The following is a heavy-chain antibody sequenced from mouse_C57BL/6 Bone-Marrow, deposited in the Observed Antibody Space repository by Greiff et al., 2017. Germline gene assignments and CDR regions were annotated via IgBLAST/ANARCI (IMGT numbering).Heavy chain of an antibody. V-gene: IGHV5-9-1*02. CDR3: TRGDYYGSSPLFAY. CDR1: GFTFSSYA. J-gene: IGHJ3*01. D-gene: IGHD1-1*01. Sequence: EVNVVESGEGLVKPGGSLKLSCAASGFTFSSYAMSWVRQTPEKRLAWVAYISSGGDYIYYADTVKGRFTISRDNARNTLYLQMSSLKSEDTAMYYCTRGDYYGSSPLFAYWGQGTLVTVSA. CDR2: ISSGGDYI.